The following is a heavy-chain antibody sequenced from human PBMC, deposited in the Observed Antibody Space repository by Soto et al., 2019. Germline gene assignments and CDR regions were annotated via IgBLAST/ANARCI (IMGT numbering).Heavy chain of an antibody. CDR2: IIPILGIA. CDR3: ARVHCSGGSCYNDLFDP. Sequence: SVKVSCKASGGTFSSYTISWVRQAPGQGLEWMGRIIPILGIANYAQKFQGRVTITADKSTSTAYMELSSLRSEDTAVYYCARVHCSGGSCYNDLFDPGAREPWSPSPQ. V-gene: IGHV1-69*02. J-gene: IGHJ5*02. D-gene: IGHD2-15*01. CDR1: GGTFSSYT.